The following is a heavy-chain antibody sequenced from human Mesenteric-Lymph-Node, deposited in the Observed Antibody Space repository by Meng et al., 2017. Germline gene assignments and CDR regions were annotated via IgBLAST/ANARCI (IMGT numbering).Heavy chain of an antibody. Sequence: ESLKISCAASGFSFIDFYMHWIRQAPGKGLEWVSSISGSGGSTYYADSVKGRFTISRDSSKNTLYLQMNRLTAEDTAVYYCASGPWGYSYAYDYWGQGTLVTVSS. V-gene: IGHV3-23*01. D-gene: IGHD5-18*01. CDR1: GFSFIDFY. J-gene: IGHJ4*02. CDR2: ISGSGGST. CDR3: ASGPWGYSYAYDY.